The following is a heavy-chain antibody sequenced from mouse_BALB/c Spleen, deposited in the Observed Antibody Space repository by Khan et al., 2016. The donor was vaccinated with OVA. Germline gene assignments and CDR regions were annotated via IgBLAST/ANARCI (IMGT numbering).Heavy chain of an antibody. CDR3: ARLLMNFDY. Sequence: QVQLQQPGAELVNPGASVNLSCKASGYTLTSYWMHWVKQRPGQGLEWIGEINPSNGRTNYNDKFKSKATLTVDKSSSTAYMQLSSPTSEDSAVYYCARLLMNFDYWGQGTTLTVSS. CDR1: GYTLTSYW. V-gene: IGHV1S81*02. D-gene: IGHD2-1*01. J-gene: IGHJ2*01. CDR2: INPSNGRT.